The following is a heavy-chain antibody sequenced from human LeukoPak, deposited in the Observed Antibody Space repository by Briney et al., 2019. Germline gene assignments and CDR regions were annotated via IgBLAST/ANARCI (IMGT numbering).Heavy chain of an antibody. CDR1: GGSISNYY. Sequence: PSETLSLTCTVSGGSISNYYWSWIRQPPGKGLEWIGYIYHSGSVNYNPSLKSRVTISVDTTNNQFSLKLNSVTAADTAVYYCARGGGFGSPPAYWGQGTLVTVS. CDR3: ARGGGFGSPPAY. V-gene: IGHV4-59*01. D-gene: IGHD3-10*01. CDR2: IYHSGSV. J-gene: IGHJ4*02.